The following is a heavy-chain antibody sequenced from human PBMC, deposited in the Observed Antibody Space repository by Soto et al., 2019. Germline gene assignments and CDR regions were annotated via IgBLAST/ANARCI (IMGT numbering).Heavy chain of an antibody. Sequence: ASVKVSCKASGYTFTSYYMHWVRQAPGQGLEWMGIINPSGGSTSYAQKFQGRVTMTRDTSTSTVYMELSSLRSEDTAVYYCARDKISEITMVRGVPTGYFDYWGQGTLVTVSS. V-gene: IGHV1-46*01. CDR3: ARDKISEITMVRGVPTGYFDY. CDR1: GYTFTSYY. CDR2: INPSGGST. D-gene: IGHD3-10*01. J-gene: IGHJ4*02.